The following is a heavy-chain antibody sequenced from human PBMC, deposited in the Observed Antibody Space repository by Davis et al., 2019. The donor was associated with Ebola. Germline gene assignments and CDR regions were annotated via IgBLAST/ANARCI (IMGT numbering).Heavy chain of an antibody. CDR1: GYTSTNYA. D-gene: IGHD6-19*01. Sequence: ASVQVSCKASGYTSTNYAFSWVRQPPGQGLEWMGCISAYNGNTNYAQKLRGRVTMTTVTSTRTAYRELRSVRSDDTAVCYCGRAGLAVAGGWGNWFDPWGQGTLVTVSS. CDR3: GRAGLAVAGGWGNWFDP. V-gene: IGHV1-18*01. J-gene: IGHJ5*02. CDR2: ISAYNGNT.